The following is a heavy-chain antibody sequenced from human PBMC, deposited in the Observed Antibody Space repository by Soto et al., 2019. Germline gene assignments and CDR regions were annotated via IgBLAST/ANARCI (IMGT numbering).Heavy chain of an antibody. CDR2: FYYSGST. CDR1: GGSISSYY. V-gene: IGHV4-59*08. Sequence: PSETLSLTCNVSGGSISSYYWSWIRQPPGKGLEWIGYFYYSGSTNYNPSLKSRITISADTSKNQIFLKLSSVTAADTAVYYCARHLFSDVWGQGTTVTVSS. J-gene: IGHJ6*02. CDR3: ARHLFSDV. D-gene: IGHD2-21*01.